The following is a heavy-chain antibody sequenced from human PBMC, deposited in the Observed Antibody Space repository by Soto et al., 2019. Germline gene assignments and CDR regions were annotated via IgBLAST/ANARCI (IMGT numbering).Heavy chain of an antibody. CDR3: ARDFWSGYYWSSYYGMDV. D-gene: IGHD3-3*01. J-gene: IGHJ6*02. CDR1: GGSISSGGYY. CDR2: IYYSGST. V-gene: IGHV4-31*03. Sequence: SETLSLTCTVSGGSISSGGYYWSWIRQHPGKGLEWIGYIYYSGSTYYNPSLKSRVTISVDTSKNQFSLKLSSVTAADTAVYYCARDFWSGYYWSSYYGMDVWGQGTTVTVSS.